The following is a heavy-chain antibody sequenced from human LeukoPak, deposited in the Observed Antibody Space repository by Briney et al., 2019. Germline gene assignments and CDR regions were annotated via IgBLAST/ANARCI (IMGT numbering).Heavy chain of an antibody. V-gene: IGHV3-23*01. CDR3: AKALIAVYPLDY. Sequence: GGSLRLSCAASGFTFSSYAMSWVRQAPGKGLEWVSAISGSGGSTYYADSVKGRFTTSRVNSKNTLYLQMNSLRAEDTAVYYCAKALIAVYPLDYWGQEPWSPSPQ. CDR1: GFTFSSYA. D-gene: IGHD6-19*01. J-gene: IGHJ4*01. CDR2: ISGSGGST.